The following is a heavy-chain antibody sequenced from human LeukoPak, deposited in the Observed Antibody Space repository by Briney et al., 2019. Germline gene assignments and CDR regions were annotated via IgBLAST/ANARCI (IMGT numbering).Heavy chain of an antibody. CDR3: ALGLVTDY. D-gene: IGHD3-9*01. V-gene: IGHV3-74*01. CDR1: GFTFTNYW. Sequence: PGGSLRLSCAASGFTFTNYWMHWVRQAPGKGLVWVSRISGDGSSTLYADSVKGRLTISRDNAKSTLYLQMNSLRAEDTAVYYCALGLVTDYWGQGTLVTVSS. CDR2: ISGDGSST. J-gene: IGHJ4*02.